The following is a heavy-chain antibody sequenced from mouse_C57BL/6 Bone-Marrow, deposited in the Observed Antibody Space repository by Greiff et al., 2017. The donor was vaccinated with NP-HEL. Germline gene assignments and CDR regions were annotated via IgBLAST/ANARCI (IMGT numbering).Heavy chain of an antibody. D-gene: IGHD4-1*01. CDR3: ARRKVTGTGDY. J-gene: IGHJ2*01. CDR2: IDPSDSYT. CDR1: GYTFTSYW. V-gene: IGHV1-59*01. Sequence: QVQLQQPGAELVRPGTSVKLSCKASGYTFTSYWMHWVKQRPGQGLEWIGVIDPSDSYTNYNQKFKGKATLTVDTSSSTAYMQLSSLTSEDSAVYYCARRKVTGTGDYWGQGTTLTVSS.